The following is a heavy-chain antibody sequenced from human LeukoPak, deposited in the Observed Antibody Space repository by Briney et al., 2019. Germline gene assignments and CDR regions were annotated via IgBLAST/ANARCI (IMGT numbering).Heavy chain of an antibody. J-gene: IGHJ4*02. V-gene: IGHV3-48*02. D-gene: IGHD2-2*02. CDR2: ISSSSATI. CDR1: GFTFSDYS. Sequence: GGSLRLSCAASGFTFSDYSMNWVRQAPGKGLEWVSYISSSSATIYYADSVKGRFTISRDNAQNSLFLQTNSLRDEDTAVYYCAGLYTNKWDYWGQGTLVTVSS. CDR3: AGLYTNKWDY.